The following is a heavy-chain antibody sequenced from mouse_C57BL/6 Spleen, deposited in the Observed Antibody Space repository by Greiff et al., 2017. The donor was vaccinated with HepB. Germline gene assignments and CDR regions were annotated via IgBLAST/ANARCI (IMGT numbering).Heavy chain of an antibody. Sequence: VQLQQPGAELVKPGASVKLSCKASGYTFTSYWMHWVKQRPGQGLEWIGMIHPNSGSTNYNEKFKSKATLTVDKSSSTAYMQLSSLPSEDSAVYYCGAYYGSSYNPLDYWGQGTTLTVSS. J-gene: IGHJ2*01. D-gene: IGHD1-1*01. CDR3: GAYYGSSYNPLDY. CDR1: GYTFTSYW. CDR2: IHPNSGST. V-gene: IGHV1-64*01.